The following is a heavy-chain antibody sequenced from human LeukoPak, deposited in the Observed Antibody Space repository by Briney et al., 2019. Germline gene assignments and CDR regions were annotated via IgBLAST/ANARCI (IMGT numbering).Heavy chain of an antibody. J-gene: IGHJ6*03. CDR2: ISGSGGST. V-gene: IGHV3-23*01. CDR3: AKDHSSGWYMYYYYYMDV. Sequence: GGSLRLSCAASGFTFSSYGMSWVRQAPGKGLEWVSAISGSGGSTYYADSVKGRFTISRDNSKNTLYLQMNSLRAEDTAVYYCAKDHSSGWYMYYYYYMDVWGKGTTVTISS. CDR1: GFTFSSYG. D-gene: IGHD6-19*01.